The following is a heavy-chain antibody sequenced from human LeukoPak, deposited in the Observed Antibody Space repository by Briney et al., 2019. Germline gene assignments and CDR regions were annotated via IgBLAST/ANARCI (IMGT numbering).Heavy chain of an antibody. D-gene: IGHD3-10*01. Sequence: TSETLSLTCTVSGGSISSSSYYWGWIRQPPGKGLEWIGSVYYSGSTYYNPSLKSRVTISVDTSKNQFSLKLSSVTAADTAVYYCAGDVTESGLLWFGELSSWFDPWGQGTLVTVFS. CDR1: GGSISSSSYY. J-gene: IGHJ5*02. V-gene: IGHV4-39*02. CDR3: AGDVTESGLLWFGELSSWFDP. CDR2: VYYSGST.